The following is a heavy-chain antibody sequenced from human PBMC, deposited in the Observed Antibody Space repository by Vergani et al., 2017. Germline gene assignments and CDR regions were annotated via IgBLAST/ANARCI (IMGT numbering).Heavy chain of an antibody. CDR2: ISGSGGST. V-gene: IGHV3-23*01. J-gene: IGHJ6*03. CDR3: AKRVHDGYYYYYYMDV. D-gene: IGHD3-10*01. CDR1: GFTFSIYA. Sequence: EVQLLESGGGLVQPGGSLRLSCAASGFTFSIYAMSWVRQAPGKGLEWVSAISGSGGSTYYADSVKGRFTISRDNSKNTLYLQMNSLRAEDTAVYYCAKRVHDGYYYYYYMDVWGKGTTVTVSS.